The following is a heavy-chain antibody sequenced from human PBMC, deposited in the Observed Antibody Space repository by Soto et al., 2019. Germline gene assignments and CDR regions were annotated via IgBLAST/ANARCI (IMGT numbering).Heavy chain of an antibody. CDR3: ARADLMGYFHVSPPDY. CDR2: IYHSGST. J-gene: IGHJ4*02. CDR1: GGSISSSNW. D-gene: IGHD2-8*01. Sequence: SETLSLTCAVSGGSISSSNWWSWVRQPPGKGREWIGEIYHSGSTNYNPSIRSRVTISVDKSKNQFSLKLSSVTAADTAVYYCARADLMGYFHVSPPDYWGQGTLVTVSS. V-gene: IGHV4-4*02.